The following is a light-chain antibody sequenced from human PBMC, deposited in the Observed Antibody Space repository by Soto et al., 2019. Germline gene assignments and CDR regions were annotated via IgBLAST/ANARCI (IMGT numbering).Light chain of an antibody. Sequence: IQMTQSPSTLSASVGDSVTITCRASQSVSIWLAWYQQKPGKAPKLLIYAASSLEGGVPSRFSGSGSGTDFTLTISSLQPEDFATYYCLQDYNCPWTFGQGTKVDIK. V-gene: IGKV1-6*01. CDR2: AAS. J-gene: IGKJ1*01. CDR3: LQDYNCPWT. CDR1: QSVSIW.